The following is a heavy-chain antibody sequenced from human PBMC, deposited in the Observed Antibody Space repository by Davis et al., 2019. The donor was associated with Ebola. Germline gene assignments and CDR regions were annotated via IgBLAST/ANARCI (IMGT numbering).Heavy chain of an antibody. D-gene: IGHD3-3*01. CDR1: GFTFDDYA. Sequence: GGSLRLSCAASGFTFDDYAMHWVRQAPGKGLEWVSGISWNSGSIGYADSVKGRFTISRDNAKSSLYLQMNSLRTEDTALYYCAKDSSTYYDFWSGYFEFDYWGQGTLVTVSS. V-gene: IGHV3-9*01. CDR2: ISWNSGSI. CDR3: AKDSSTYYDFWSGYFEFDY. J-gene: IGHJ4*02.